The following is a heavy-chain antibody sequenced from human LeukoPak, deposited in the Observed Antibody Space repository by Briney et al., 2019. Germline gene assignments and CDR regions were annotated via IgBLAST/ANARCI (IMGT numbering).Heavy chain of an antibody. J-gene: IGHJ3*02. Sequence: GGSLRLSCAASGFTFSSYSMNWVRQAPGKGLEWVSSISSSSSYIYYADSVKGRFTISRDNAKNSLYLQMNSLGVEDTAIYYCARDIHSVAFDIWGQGTVVTVSS. CDR3: ARDIHSVAFDI. V-gene: IGHV3-21*01. CDR1: GFTFSSYS. CDR2: ISSSSSYI.